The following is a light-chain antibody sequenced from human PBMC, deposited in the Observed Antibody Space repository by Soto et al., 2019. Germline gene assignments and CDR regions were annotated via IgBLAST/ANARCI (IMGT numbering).Light chain of an antibody. CDR3: QQYNDRHPIT. J-gene: IGKJ5*01. Sequence: EIVMPRSPVTLSASPGKISTLSCRARQSVDKKVAWYQQKPGQAPSRLIFGSSARATGIPASFSGSGSESEFTLTISGLQPADSAAYYCQQYNDRHPITGGQGTRREI. CDR1: QSVDKK. CDR2: GSS. V-gene: IGKV3D-15*01.